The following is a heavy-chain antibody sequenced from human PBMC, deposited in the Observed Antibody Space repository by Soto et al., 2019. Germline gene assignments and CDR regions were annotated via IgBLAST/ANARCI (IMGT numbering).Heavy chain of an antibody. Sequence: QMQLQESGPGLVKPSETLSLTCSVSGGSISSSTFFWGWIRQPPGKGLEGIGSIYYTGSTFYNPSLQSRGTITVDTSKQHFYPTSTSETAADTAVHFCASASKLLGFCSGGSCSSFDYWGRGNLVTV. J-gene: IGHJ4*02. CDR3: ASASKLLGFCSGGSCSSFDY. CDR2: IYYTGST. V-gene: IGHV4-39*02. D-gene: IGHD2-15*01. CDR1: GGSISSSTFF.